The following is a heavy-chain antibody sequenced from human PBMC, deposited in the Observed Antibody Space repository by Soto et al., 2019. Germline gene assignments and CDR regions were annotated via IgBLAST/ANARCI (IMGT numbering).Heavy chain of an antibody. CDR1: GDSITTYY. CDR2: IHHSGRT. V-gene: IGHV4-59*08. D-gene: IGHD2-8*01. Sequence: QVQLQESGPGLVKPSETLSLTCSVSGDSITTYYWSWIRQPPGKGLEWIGFIHHSGRTNNNPSLKSRVTLSVDKSKNQFSLKLSSVTAADTAVYYCARYYCPNGICYFFDYWGQGALVTVSS. J-gene: IGHJ4*02. CDR3: ARYYCPNGICYFFDY.